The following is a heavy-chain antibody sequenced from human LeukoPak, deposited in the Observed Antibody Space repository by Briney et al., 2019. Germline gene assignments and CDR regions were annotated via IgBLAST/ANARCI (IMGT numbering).Heavy chain of an antibody. CDR1: GGSFSGYY. J-gene: IGHJ4*02. V-gene: IGHV4-34*01. CDR2: IHHSGST. Sequence: PSETLSLTCAVYGGSFSGYYWSWIRQPPGKGREWIGEIHHSGSTNYNPSLKSRGTISVDPSKNQFSLKLSYVTAADTAVYYCARGGGRGSGKSVDYWGQGTLVTVSS. CDR3: ARGGGRGSGKSVDY. D-gene: IGHD3-10*01.